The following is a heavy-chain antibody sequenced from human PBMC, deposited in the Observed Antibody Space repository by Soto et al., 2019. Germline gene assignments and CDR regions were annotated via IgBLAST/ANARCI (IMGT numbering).Heavy chain of an antibody. Sequence: QIQLQESGPGLVKPSQTLSLTCTVSGGSISSGGYYWNWIRQHPGKGLEWIGYISYSGRTFYNPSLKSRVNISVDTSKKQFSLKLSSVTAADTAVYYCAREEGAVTTGGYYYYYGIDVWGQVTTVTVSS. CDR3: AREEGAVTTGGYYYYYGIDV. D-gene: IGHD4-17*01. J-gene: IGHJ6*02. V-gene: IGHV4-31*03. CDR2: ISYSGRT. CDR1: GGSISSGGYY.